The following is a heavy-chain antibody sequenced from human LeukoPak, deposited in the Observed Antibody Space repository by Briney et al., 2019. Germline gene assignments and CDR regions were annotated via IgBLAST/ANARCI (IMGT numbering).Heavy chain of an antibody. V-gene: IGHV4-39*01. Sequence: SETLSLTCTVSGGSISSSSYYWGWIRQPPGKGLEWIGSIYYSGSTYYNPTLKSRVTISVDTSKNQFSLKLSSVTAPDTAVYYCARLPTCSGANCFRAFDIWGQGTMVTVSS. CDR1: GGSISSSSYY. CDR2: IYYSGST. D-gene: IGHD2-15*01. CDR3: ARLPTCSGANCFRAFDI. J-gene: IGHJ3*02.